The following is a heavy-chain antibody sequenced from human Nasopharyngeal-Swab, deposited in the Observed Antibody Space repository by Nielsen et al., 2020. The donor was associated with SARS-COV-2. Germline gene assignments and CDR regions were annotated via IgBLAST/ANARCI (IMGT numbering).Heavy chain of an antibody. Sequence: SETLSLTCTVSGGSISSYYWSWIRQPAGKGLEWIGRIYTSGSTNYNPSLKSRVTMSVDTSKNQFSLKLSSVTAADTAVYYCARGVAACTTGNWFDPWGKGTLVTVSS. CDR3: ARGVAACTTGNWFDP. D-gene: IGHD2-8*01. J-gene: IGHJ5*02. CDR1: GGSISSYY. CDR2: IYTSGST. V-gene: IGHV4-4*07.